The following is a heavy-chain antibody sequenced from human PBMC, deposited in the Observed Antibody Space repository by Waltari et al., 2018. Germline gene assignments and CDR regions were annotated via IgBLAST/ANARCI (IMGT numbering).Heavy chain of an antibody. CDR2: IYYSGST. D-gene: IGHD3-16*01. J-gene: IGHJ6*03. V-gene: IGHV4-59*01. Sequence: QVQLQESGPGLVKPSETLSLTCTVSGGSISRYYWSWIRQPPGKGLEWIGYIYYSGSTNYNPSLKSRVTISVDTSKNQFSLKLSSVTAADTAVYYCVFGYYYYMDVWGKGTTVTVSS. CDR1: GGSISRYY. CDR3: VFGYYYYMDV.